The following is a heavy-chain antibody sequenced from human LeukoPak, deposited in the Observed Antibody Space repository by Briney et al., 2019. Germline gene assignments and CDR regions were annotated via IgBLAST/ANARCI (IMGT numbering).Heavy chain of an antibody. D-gene: IGHD6-19*01. V-gene: IGHV1-69*04. J-gene: IGHJ4*02. CDR2: IIPILGIA. CDR1: GGTFSSYA. CDR3: ASQIAVAGLYYFDY. Sequence: SVKVSCKASGGTFSSYAISWVRQAPGQGLEWMGRIIPILGIANYAQKFQGRVTITADKSTSTAYTELSSLRSEDAAVYYCASQIAVAGLYYFDYWGQGTLVTVSS.